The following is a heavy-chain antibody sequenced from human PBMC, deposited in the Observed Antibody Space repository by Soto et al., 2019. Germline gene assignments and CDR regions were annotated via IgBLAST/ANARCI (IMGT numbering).Heavy chain of an antibody. CDR3: ASFRGLYYFDY. CDR2: IYYSGST. CDR1: GGYISSSSYY. Sequence: SETMSLTCTVAGGYISSSSYYWGWIRQPPGKGLEWIGSIYYSGSTYYNPSLKSRVTISVDTSKNQFSLKLSSVTAADTAVYYCASFRGLYYFDYWGQGTLVTVSS. V-gene: IGHV4-39*01. D-gene: IGHD3-10*01. J-gene: IGHJ4*02.